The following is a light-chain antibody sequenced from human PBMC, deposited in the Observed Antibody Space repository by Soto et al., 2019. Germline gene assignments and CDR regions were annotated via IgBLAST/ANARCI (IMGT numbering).Light chain of an antibody. V-gene: IGKV3-15*01. CDR1: QSISGK. CDR3: QEYNNWRPIT. Sequence: EIVLTQSPATLSVSPGERATLSCRASQSISGKLAWYQQKPGQAPRLLIYGASTRATGIPVRFSGSGSGTEFTLTITSLQSEDFAVYYCQEYNNWRPITFGGGTKVDIK. CDR2: GAS. J-gene: IGKJ4*01.